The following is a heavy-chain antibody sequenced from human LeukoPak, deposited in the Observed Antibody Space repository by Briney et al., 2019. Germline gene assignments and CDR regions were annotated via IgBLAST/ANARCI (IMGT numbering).Heavy chain of an antibody. CDR2: TYYRSKWYN. D-gene: IGHD3-22*01. CDR3: ARDPVIYYDSSGDYGMDV. V-gene: IGHV6-1*01. Sequence: SQTLSLTCAISGDSVSSNSAAWNWIRQSPSRGLEWLGRTYYRSKWYNDYAVSVKSRITTNPDTSKNQFSLQLNSVTPEDTAVYYCARDPVIYYDSSGDYGMDVWGQGTTVTVSS. J-gene: IGHJ6*02. CDR1: GDSVSSNSAA.